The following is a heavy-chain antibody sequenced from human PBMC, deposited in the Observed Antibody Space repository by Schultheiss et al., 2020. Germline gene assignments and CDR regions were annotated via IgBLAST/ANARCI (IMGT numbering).Heavy chain of an antibody. J-gene: IGHJ4*02. Sequence: ASVKVSCKASGYTLTKYAMNWVRQAPGQGLEWMGWINTNSGNPTYAQGFTGRFVFSLDTSVNTAYLQINSLKAEDTAVYYCVREVTSGALWDYWGQGTLVTSPQ. CDR2: INTNSGNP. CDR3: VREVTSGALWDY. CDR1: GYTLTKYA. D-gene: IGHD3-10*01. V-gene: IGHV7-4-1*02.